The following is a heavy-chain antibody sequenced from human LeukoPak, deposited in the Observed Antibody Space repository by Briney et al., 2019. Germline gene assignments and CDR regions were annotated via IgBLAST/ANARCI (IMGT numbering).Heavy chain of an antibody. CDR1: GFTFSNAW. D-gene: IGHD3-10*01. Sequence: GGSLRLSCAASGFTFSNAWMSWVRQAPGKGLEWVANIKQDGSEKYYVDPVKGRFTISRDNAKNSLYLQMNSLRAEDTAVYYCARGRRGSEYYYGSGVDAQFDYWGQGTLVTVSS. CDR3: ARGRRGSEYYYGSGVDAQFDY. V-gene: IGHV3-7*01. CDR2: IKQDGSEK. J-gene: IGHJ4*02.